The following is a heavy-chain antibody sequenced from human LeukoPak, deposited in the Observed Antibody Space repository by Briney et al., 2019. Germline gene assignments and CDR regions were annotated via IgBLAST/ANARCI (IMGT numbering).Heavy chain of an antibody. CDR3: ASAPNYAYFDY. CDR1: GFTFSSYS. D-gene: IGHD1-7*01. J-gene: IGHJ4*02. Sequence: GGSLRLSCAASGFTFSSYSMNWVRQAPGKGLEWVSYISTGSSTLYYADSVKGRFTVSRDNAKNSLHLQMTSLRAEDTAVYYCASAPNYAYFDYWGQGTLVTVSS. V-gene: IGHV3-48*04. CDR2: ISTGSSTL.